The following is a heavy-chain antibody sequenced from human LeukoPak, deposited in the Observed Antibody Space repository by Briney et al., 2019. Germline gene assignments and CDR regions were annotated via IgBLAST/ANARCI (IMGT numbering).Heavy chain of an antibody. CDR2: IYSDGVT. V-gene: IGHV3-66*02. CDR1: GFIVNSYG. CDR3: ARDRAEGKTWVEFDP. J-gene: IGHJ5*02. Sequence: PGGSLRLSCAAYGFIVNSYGMSWVRQAPGKGLAWVSLIYSDGVTQYADSVKGRFTISRDNSKNTLYLQMNSLRDEDTAVYCCARDRAEGKTWVEFDPWGQGTLVTVSS.